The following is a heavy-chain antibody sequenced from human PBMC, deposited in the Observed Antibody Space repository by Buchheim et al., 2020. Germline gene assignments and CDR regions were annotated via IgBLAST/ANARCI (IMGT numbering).Heavy chain of an antibody. CDR3: AKPSSYYYDSSGYYDY. J-gene: IGHJ4*02. CDR2: ISYDGSNK. Sequence: QVQLVESGGGVVQPGRSLRLSCAASGFTFSSYGMHWVRQAPGKGLEWVAVISYDGSNKYYADSVKGRFTISRDNSKNTLYLQMNSLGAEDTAVYYCAKPSSYYYDSSGYYDYWGQGTL. V-gene: IGHV3-30*18. CDR1: GFTFSSYG. D-gene: IGHD3-22*01.